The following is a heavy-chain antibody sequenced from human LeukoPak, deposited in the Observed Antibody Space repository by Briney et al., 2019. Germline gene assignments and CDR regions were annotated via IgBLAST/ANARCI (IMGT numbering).Heavy chain of an antibody. J-gene: IGHJ4*02. Sequence: GGSLRLSCAASGFTFSSYGMHWVRQAPGKGLEWVAVIWYDGSNKYYADSVKGRFTISRDNSKNTLYLQMNSLKASDTAMYYCARFALYGDYGDYWGQGTLVTVSS. CDR1: GFTFSSYG. CDR3: ARFALYGDYGDY. V-gene: IGHV3-33*01. CDR2: IWYDGSNK. D-gene: IGHD4-17*01.